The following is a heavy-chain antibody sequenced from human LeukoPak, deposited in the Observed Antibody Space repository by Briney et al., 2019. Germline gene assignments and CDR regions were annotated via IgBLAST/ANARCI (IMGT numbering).Heavy chain of an antibody. D-gene: IGHD1-26*01. V-gene: IGHV3-74*01. CDR3: ARMVGASTSWFDP. Sequence: VGSLRLSCAASGFTFSSYWMHWVRQAPGKGLVWVSRIDTDGSRTSYADSVKGRFTISRDNAKNRLYLQMNSLRGEDTAVYYCARMVGASTSWFDPWGQGTLVTVPS. CDR1: GFTFSSYW. J-gene: IGHJ5*02. CDR2: IDTDGSRT.